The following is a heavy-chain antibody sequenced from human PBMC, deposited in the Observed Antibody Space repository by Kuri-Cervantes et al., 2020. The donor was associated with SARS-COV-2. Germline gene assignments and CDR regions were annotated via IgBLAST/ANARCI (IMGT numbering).Heavy chain of an antibody. V-gene: IGHV1-18*01. D-gene: IGHD2-2*01. CDR2: ISAYNGNT. J-gene: IGHJ6*02. CDR1: GYTFTRYV. Sequence: ASVNVSCKASGYTFTRYVLSWVRQAPGQGLEWMGWISAYNGNTNSAQKLQGRVTITRNTSASTAYMELSSLRSEDTGVDYCASGGGYCSSNRCVGIDVWGQGTTVTVSS. CDR3: ASGGGYCSSNRCVGIDV.